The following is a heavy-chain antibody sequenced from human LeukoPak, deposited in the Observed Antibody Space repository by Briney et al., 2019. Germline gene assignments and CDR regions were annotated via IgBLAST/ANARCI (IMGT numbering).Heavy chain of an antibody. J-gene: IGHJ6*03. CDR3: TTDLGGVVPAAIRYYYYYMDV. CDR2: IKSKNDGGTT. D-gene: IGHD2-2*02. CDR1: GFTFSNAW. Sequence: GGSLRLSCAASGFTFSNAWTSWGRQAPGKGLECVGRIKSKNDGGTTDYAAAVKGRFTISRDDSTTTLYLQMNSLKTEDTAVYYCTTDLGGVVPAAIRYYYYYMDVWGKGTTVTVSS. V-gene: IGHV3-15*01.